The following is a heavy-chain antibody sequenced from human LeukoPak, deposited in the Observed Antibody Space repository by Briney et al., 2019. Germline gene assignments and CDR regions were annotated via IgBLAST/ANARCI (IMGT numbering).Heavy chain of an antibody. CDR1: GFTVSSNY. J-gene: IGHJ3*02. D-gene: IGHD1-26*01. CDR2: ISGSSSAI. CDR3: ARPGSPNDAFDI. Sequence: GGSLRLSCAASGFTVSSNYMNWVRQAPGKGLEWVSYISGSSSAIYYADSVEGRFTISRDNAKNSLYLQMNRLRAEDTAVYYCARPGSPNDAFDIWGQGTMVTVSS. V-gene: IGHV3-48*01.